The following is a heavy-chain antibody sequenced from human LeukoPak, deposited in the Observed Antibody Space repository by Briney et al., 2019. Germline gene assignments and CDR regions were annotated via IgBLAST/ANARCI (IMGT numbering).Heavy chain of an antibody. CDR1: GFTVSGTH. D-gene: IGHD3-16*01. Sequence: GGSLRLSCAASGFTVSGTHMSWVRQAPGKGLEWVSAMYTGGTTYYADSVKGRFTISRYNSRNTLFLHMSSLRADDTAVYYCAKDEATSGGGLASWGQGTLVTVSS. CDR2: MYTGGTT. V-gene: IGHV3-53*01. CDR3: AKDEATSGGGLAS. J-gene: IGHJ4*02.